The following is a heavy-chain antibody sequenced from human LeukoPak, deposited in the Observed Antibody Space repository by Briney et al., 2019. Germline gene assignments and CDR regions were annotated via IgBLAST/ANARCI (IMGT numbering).Heavy chain of an antibody. J-gene: IGHJ4*02. CDR3: ARQYSGYDYYFDY. Sequence: GESLKIXCQASGYSFTNYWIGWGRQMPGKGLEWMGIIYPGDSDTRYSPSFQGQVTISADKSITTAYLQWSSLKASDTAMYYCARQYSGYDYYFDYWGQGTLVTVAS. CDR2: IYPGDSDT. CDR1: GYSFTNYW. V-gene: IGHV5-51*01. D-gene: IGHD5-12*01.